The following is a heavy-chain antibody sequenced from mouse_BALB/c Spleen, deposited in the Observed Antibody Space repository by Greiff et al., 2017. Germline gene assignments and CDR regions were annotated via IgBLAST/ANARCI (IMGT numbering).Heavy chain of an antibody. CDR3: VRDKRAMDY. V-gene: IGHV2-9-2*01. CDR2: IWTGGGT. Sequence: QVQLKQSGPGLVAPSQSLSITCTVSGFSLTSYDISWIRQPPGKGLEWLGVIWTGGGTNYNSAFMSRLSISKDNSKSQVFLKMNSLQTDDTAIYYCVRDKRAMDYWGQGTSVTVSS. J-gene: IGHJ4*01. CDR1: GFSLTSYD.